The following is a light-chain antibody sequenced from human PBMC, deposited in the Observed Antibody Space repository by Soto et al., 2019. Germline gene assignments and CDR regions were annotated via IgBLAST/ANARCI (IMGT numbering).Light chain of an antibody. CDR3: SSYTSSSPVV. J-gene: IGLJ2*01. V-gene: IGLV2-14*01. CDR1: SSDIGGYNY. Sequence: QSALTQPASVSGSPGQSITISCTGTSSDIGGYNYVSWYQQHPGKAPKLMIYEVSNRPSGVSNRFSGSKSGNTASLTISGLQAEDEADYYCSSYTSSSPVVFGGGTKHTVL. CDR2: EVS.